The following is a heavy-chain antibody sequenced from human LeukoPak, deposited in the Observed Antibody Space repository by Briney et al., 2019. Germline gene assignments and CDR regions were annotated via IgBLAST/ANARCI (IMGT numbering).Heavy chain of an antibody. CDR1: GGSFSGYY. J-gene: IGHJ6*02. V-gene: IGHV4-34*01. D-gene: IGHD6-19*01. Sequence: SETLSLTCAVYGGSFSGYYWSWIRQPPGKGLEWIGEINHSGSTNYNPSLTSRVTISVDTSKNQFSLKLSSVTAADTAVYYCARDLGYSSYYYYGMDVWGQGTTVTVSS. CDR3: ARDLGYSSYYYYGMDV. CDR2: INHSGST.